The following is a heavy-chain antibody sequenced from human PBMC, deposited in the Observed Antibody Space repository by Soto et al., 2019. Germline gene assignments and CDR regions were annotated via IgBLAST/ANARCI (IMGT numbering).Heavy chain of an antibody. D-gene: IGHD6-13*01. J-gene: IGHJ4*02. CDR3: AKVPYSSSWYGYYFDY. V-gene: IGHV3-23*01. Sequence: GGSLRLSCAASGFTFSSYAMSWVRRAPGKGLEWVSAISGSGGSTYYADSVKGRFTISRDNSKNTLYLQMNSLRAEDTAVYYCAKVPYSSSWYGYYFDYWGQGTLVTVSS. CDR1: GFTFSSYA. CDR2: ISGSGGST.